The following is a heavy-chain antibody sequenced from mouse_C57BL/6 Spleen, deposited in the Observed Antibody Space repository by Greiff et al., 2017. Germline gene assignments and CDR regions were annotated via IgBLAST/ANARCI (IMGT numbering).Heavy chain of an antibody. Sequence: EVKLVESGGDLVKPGGSLKLSCAASGFTFSSYGMSWVRQTPDKRLAWVATISSGGSYTYYPDSVKGRFTISRDNAKNTLYLQMSSLKSEDTAMYYCARPYYDEDWFAYWGQGTLVTVSA. D-gene: IGHD2-4*01. CDR1: GFTFSSYG. CDR2: ISSGGSYT. V-gene: IGHV5-6*01. J-gene: IGHJ3*01. CDR3: ARPYYDEDWFAY.